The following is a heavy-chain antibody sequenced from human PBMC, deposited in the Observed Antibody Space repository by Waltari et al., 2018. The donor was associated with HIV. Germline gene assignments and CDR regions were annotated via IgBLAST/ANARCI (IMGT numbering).Heavy chain of an antibody. Sequence: QVQLQESGPGLVKPSETLSLTCTVSGGSISSYYWSWIRQPPGKGLEWIGYIYYSGSTNYNPSLKSRVTISVDTSKNQFSLKLSSVTAADTAVYYCARDHGYCSSTSCSTRVWYFDLWGRGTLVTVSS. CDR2: IYYSGST. J-gene: IGHJ2*01. CDR3: ARDHGYCSSTSCSTRVWYFDL. CDR1: GGSISSYY. D-gene: IGHD2-2*01. V-gene: IGHV4-59*01.